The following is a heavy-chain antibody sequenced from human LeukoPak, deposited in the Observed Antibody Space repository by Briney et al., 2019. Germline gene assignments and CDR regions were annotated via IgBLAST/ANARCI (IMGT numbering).Heavy chain of an antibody. CDR3: ARGPIFGLYYYYYGMDV. V-gene: IGHV4-34*01. J-gene: IGHJ6*02. Sequence: SETLSLTCAVYGGSYSGYYWSWIRQPPGKGLEWIGEINHSGSTNYNPSLKSRVTISVDTSKNQFSLKLSSVTAADTAVYYCARGPIFGLYYYYYGMDVWGRGTTVTVSS. CDR2: INHSGST. D-gene: IGHD3/OR15-3a*01. CDR1: GGSYSGYY.